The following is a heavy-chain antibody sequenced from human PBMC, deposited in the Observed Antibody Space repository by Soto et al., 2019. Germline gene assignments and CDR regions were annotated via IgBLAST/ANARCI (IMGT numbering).Heavy chain of an antibody. CDR2: ISYDGSNK. J-gene: IGHJ5*02. D-gene: IGHD3-3*01. Sequence: GSLRLSCAASGFTFSSYGMHWVRQAPGKGLEWVAVISYDGSNKYYADSVKGRFTISRDNSKNTLYLQMNSLRAEDTAVYYCARDSRYYDFWSGYYDNWFAPWGQGTLVTVSS. CDR3: ARDSRYYDFWSGYYDNWFAP. CDR1: GFTFSSYG. V-gene: IGHV3-30*03.